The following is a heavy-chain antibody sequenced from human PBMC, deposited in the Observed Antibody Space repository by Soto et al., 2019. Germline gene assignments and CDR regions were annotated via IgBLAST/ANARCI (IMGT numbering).Heavy chain of an antibody. Sequence: QVQLQQWGAGLLKPAETLSLTCAVYGGSFSGYYWTWIRQPPGKGLEWVGEIDHSGSTNYNPSLKSRVTLSIDTSKNQFSLKLASVTAADAAVYFCARSPYYFDKESNGYYFWGQGTLVTVSS. J-gene: IGHJ4*02. CDR2: IDHSGST. D-gene: IGHD3-22*01. CDR1: GGSFSGYY. V-gene: IGHV4-34*01. CDR3: ARSPYYFDKESNGYYF.